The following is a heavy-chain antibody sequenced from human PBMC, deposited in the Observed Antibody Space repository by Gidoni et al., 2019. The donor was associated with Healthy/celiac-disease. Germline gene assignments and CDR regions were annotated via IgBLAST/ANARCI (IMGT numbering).Heavy chain of an antibody. CDR3: ARAPIVVVPAAILRPPGYYGMDV. CDR1: GGTFSSYA. J-gene: IGHJ6*02. D-gene: IGHD2-2*02. V-gene: IGHV1-69*01. Sequence: QVQLVQSGAEVKKPGSSVKVSSKASGGTFSSYAISWVRQAPGQGLEWMGGIIPIFGTANYAQKFQGRVTITADESTSTAYMELSSLRSEDTAVYYCARAPIVVVPAAILRPPGYYGMDVWGQGTTVTVSS. CDR2: IIPIFGTA.